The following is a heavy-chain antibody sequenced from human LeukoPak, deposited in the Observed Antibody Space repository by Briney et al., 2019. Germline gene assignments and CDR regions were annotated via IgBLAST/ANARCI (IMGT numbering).Heavy chain of an antibody. CDR3: ARGATRWVVVPAATDY. D-gene: IGHD2-2*01. V-gene: IGHV1-18*01. CDR2: ISAYNGNT. Sequence: ASVKVSCKASGYTFTSYGISWVRQAPGQGLEWMGWISAYNGNTNYAQKLQGRVTMTTDTSTSTAYMELRSLGSDDTAVYYCARGATRWVVVPAATDYWGQGTLVTVSS. J-gene: IGHJ4*02. CDR1: GYTFTSYG.